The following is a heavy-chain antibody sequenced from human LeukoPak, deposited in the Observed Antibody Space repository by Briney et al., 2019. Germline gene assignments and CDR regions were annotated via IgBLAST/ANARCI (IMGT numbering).Heavy chain of an antibody. CDR1: GYSFTSYW. J-gene: IGHJ4*02. D-gene: IGHD3-22*01. V-gene: IGHV5-51*01. CDR2: IYPGDSDT. CDR3: ARREYYYDSSGYPEGYFDY. Sequence: GESLKISCKGSGYSFTSYWIGWVRQMPGKGLEWMGIIYPGDSDTGYSPSFQGQVTISADKSISTAYLQWSSLKASDTAMYYCARREYYYDSSGYPEGYFDYWGQGTLVTVSS.